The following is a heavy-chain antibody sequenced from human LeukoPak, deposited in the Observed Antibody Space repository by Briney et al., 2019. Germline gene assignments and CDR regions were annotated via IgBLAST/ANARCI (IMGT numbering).Heavy chain of an antibody. Sequence: ASVNVSCTASGHTSAGYYMHWVRQAPGQGLEWVGWINPNSGGTNYAQKFQGRVTITRDTSISTAYMELSRLRSDDTAVYYCARPFSTIVVDQYYFDSWGQGTLVTVSS. V-gene: IGHV1-2*02. CDR3: ARPFSTIVVDQYYFDS. CDR1: GHTSAGYY. CDR2: INPNSGGT. D-gene: IGHD3-22*01. J-gene: IGHJ4*02.